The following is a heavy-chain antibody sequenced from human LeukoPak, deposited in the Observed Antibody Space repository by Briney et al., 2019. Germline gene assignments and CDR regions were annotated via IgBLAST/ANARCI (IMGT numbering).Heavy chain of an antibody. CDR1: GFTFDDYA. D-gene: IGHD5-12*01. Sequence: PGGSLRLSCAASGFTFDDYAMHWVRQAPGKGLEWVAVITYDGSNKYYSDSVRGRFTISRDNSKNTLYLQMNSLRAEDTAVYYCASNSGYEKGYWGQGTLATVSS. J-gene: IGHJ4*02. V-gene: IGHV3-30*03. CDR2: ITYDGSNK. CDR3: ASNSGYEKGY.